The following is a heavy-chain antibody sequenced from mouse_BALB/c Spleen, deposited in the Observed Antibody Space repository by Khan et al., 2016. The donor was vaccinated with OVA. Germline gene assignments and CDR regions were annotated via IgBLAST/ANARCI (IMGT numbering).Heavy chain of an antibody. CDR3: ASPSTTEYDYVMSY. Sequence: EVKLVESGGGLVQPGGSLKLSCAASGFTFSSYTMSWVRQTPDKRLEWVAFITKGGGSTYYPATVKGRFTISSDNAKNTLYLQMSSLKSEATAMFYCASPSTTEYDYVMSYWGQGTSVTVSS. V-gene: IGHV5-12-2*01. CDR1: GFTFSSYT. D-gene: IGHD1-1*01. J-gene: IGHJ4*01. CDR2: ITKGGGST.